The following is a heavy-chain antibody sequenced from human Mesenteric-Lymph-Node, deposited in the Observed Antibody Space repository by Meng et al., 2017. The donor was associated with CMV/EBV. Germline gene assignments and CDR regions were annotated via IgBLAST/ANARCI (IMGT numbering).Heavy chain of an antibody. Sequence: GESLKISCAASGFTFSSYEMNWVRQAPGKGLEWVSYISSSGSTIYYADSVKGRFTISRDNAKNSLYLQMNSLRAEDTAVYYCAKAGGVEPYYYSYYGMDVWGQGTTVTVSS. J-gene: IGHJ6*02. CDR1: GFTFSSYE. D-gene: IGHD3-16*01. V-gene: IGHV3-48*03. CDR3: AKAGGVEPYYYSYYGMDV. CDR2: ISSSGSTI.